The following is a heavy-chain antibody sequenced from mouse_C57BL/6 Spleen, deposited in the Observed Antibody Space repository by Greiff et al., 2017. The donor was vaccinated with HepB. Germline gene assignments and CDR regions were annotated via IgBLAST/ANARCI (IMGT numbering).Heavy chain of an antibody. J-gene: IGHJ4*01. CDR1: GFTFSSYA. Sequence: EVKLMESGEGLVKPGGSLKLSCAASGFTFSSYAMSWVRQTPEKRLEWVAYISSGGDYIYYADTVKGRFTISRDNARNTLYLQMSILKSEDTAMYYCTREDYDSYAMDYWGQGTSVTVSS. D-gene: IGHD2-4*01. CDR2: ISSGGDYI. CDR3: TREDYDSYAMDY. V-gene: IGHV5-9-1*02.